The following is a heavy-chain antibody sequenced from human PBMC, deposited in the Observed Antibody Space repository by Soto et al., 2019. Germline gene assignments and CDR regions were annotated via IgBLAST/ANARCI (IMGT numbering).Heavy chain of an antibody. CDR3: ARDLQRYCSSTACYYYGMDV. D-gene: IGHD2-2*01. CDR2: IAHSGST. V-gene: IGHV4-31*02. Sequence: QAKGLDWIGYIAHSGSTYCHSSLKTRVTMSVDTAKNLFSLKLSSATAADTAIYYCARDLQRYCSSTACYYYGMDVWGQGTTVTVS. J-gene: IGHJ6*02.